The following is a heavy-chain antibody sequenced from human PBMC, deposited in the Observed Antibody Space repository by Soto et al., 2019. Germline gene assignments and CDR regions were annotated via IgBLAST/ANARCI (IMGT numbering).Heavy chain of an antibody. V-gene: IGHV1-18*01. D-gene: IGHD3-22*01. CDR1: GYTFTNFG. Sequence: QVQLVQSGAEVKKPGASVNVSCKTSGYTFTNFGLSWVRQAPGQGLEWMGWISSYNGNTLYAQKLQGRVTMTTDTSTRTAYMYLKSLRSDDTAMYYCTRDPQYGSGYYSSGLGDIWGQGTMLSVSS. J-gene: IGHJ3*02. CDR3: TRDPQYGSGYYSSGLGDI. CDR2: ISSYNGNT.